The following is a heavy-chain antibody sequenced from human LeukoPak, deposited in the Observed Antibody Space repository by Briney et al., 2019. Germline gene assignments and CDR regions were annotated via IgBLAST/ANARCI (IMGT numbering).Heavy chain of an antibody. J-gene: IGHJ3*02. V-gene: IGHV1-46*01. CDR3: ARGSSGRSAAFDI. CDR2: INPSGGST. Sequence: ASVKVSCKASGYRFTTYYMHWARQAPGQGLEWVGIINPSGGSTTYSQKFQGRVTVTRDASTSTVYMDLSSLRSEDTALYFCARGSSGRSAAFDIWGQGTMVTVSS. D-gene: IGHD3-22*01. CDR1: GYRFTTYY.